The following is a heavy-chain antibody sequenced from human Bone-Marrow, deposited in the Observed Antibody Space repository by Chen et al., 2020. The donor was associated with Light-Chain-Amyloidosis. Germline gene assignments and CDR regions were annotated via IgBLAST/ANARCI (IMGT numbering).Heavy chain of an antibody. D-gene: IGHD5-12*01. CDR2: IYPDDADA. J-gene: IGHJ4*02. CDR1: GYTFPNYW. CDR3: ARRRDGYNFDY. V-gene: IGHV5-51*01. Sequence: EVQLEQSGPEVKKPGESLKISCKGSGYTFPNYWIGWVRQMPGKGLEWMGVIYPDDADARYCPSLEGQVTISADKSITPAYLQWRSLKASDTAMYYCARRRDGYNFDYWGQGTLVTVSS.